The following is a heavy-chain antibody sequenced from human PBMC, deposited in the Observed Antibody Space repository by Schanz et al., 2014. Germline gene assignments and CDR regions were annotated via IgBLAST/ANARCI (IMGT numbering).Heavy chain of an antibody. CDR1: RFTFSSYA. CDR2: ISDSGDLT. D-gene: IGHD3-22*01. CDR3: ARYYETSYYPLYYCDY. V-gene: IGHV3-23*01. Sequence: EVQLLESGGGLVQPGGSLRLSCAASRFTFSSYAMSWVRQAPGKGLEWVSAISDSGDLTYYADSVKGRFTISRDNAKYTLYLQMNSLRAEDTAVYYCARYYETSYYPLYYCDYWGQGTLVTVSS. J-gene: IGHJ4*02.